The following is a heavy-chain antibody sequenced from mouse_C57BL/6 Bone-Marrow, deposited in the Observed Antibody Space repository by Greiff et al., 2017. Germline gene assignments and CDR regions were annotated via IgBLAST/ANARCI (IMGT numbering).Heavy chain of an antibody. CDR2: IYPGSGST. V-gene: IGHV1-55*01. CDR3: ARFSSGLYYDAMDY. Sequence: QVQLQQPGAELVKPGASVKMSCKASGYTFTSYWITWVKQRPGQGLEWIGDIYPGSGSTNYNEKFKSKATLTVDTSSSTAYMQLSSLTSEDSAVYDCARFSSGLYYDAMDYWGQGTSVTVSS. CDR1: GYTFTSYW. J-gene: IGHJ4*01. D-gene: IGHD3-2*02.